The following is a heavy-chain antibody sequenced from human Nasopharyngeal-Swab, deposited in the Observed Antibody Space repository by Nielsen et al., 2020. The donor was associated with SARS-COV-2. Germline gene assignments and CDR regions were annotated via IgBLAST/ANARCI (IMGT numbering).Heavy chain of an antibody. CDR2: ISAYNGNT. Sequence: ASVKVSCKASGYTFTSYGISWVRQAPGQGLEWMGWISAYNGNTNYAQKLQGRVTMTTDTSTSTAYMELRSLRSDETAVYYCARLYCGGDCYSEDYYGMDVWGQGTTVTVSS. CDR1: GYTFTSYG. D-gene: IGHD2-21*02. CDR3: ARLYCGGDCYSEDYYGMDV. J-gene: IGHJ6*02. V-gene: IGHV1-18*01.